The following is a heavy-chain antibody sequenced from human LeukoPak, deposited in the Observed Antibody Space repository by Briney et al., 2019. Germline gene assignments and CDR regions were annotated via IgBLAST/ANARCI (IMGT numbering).Heavy chain of an antibody. CDR2: ISYDGSNK. CDR3: AKGELPDY. D-gene: IGHD4-23*01. J-gene: IGHJ4*02. CDR1: GFTFSNYE. Sequence: GGSLRLSCAASGFTFSNYEMNWVRQAPGKGLEWVAVISYDGSNKYYADSVKGRFTISRDNSKNTLYLQMNSLRAEDTAVYYCAKGELPDYWGQGTLVTVSS. V-gene: IGHV3-30*18.